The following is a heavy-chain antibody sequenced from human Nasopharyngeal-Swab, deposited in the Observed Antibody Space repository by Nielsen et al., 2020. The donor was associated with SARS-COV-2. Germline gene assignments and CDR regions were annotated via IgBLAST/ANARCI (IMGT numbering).Heavy chain of an antibody. V-gene: IGHV3-23*01. CDR2: ISGSGGST. J-gene: IGHJ5*02. CDR1: GFTFSSYA. D-gene: IGHD5-18*01. Sequence: GESLKISCAASGFTFSSYAMSWVRQAPGKGLEWVSAISGSGGSTYYADSVKGRFTISRDNSKNTLYLQLNSLRAEDTAVYDCAKADTAMVGYNWFDPWGQGTLVTVSS. CDR3: AKADTAMVGYNWFDP.